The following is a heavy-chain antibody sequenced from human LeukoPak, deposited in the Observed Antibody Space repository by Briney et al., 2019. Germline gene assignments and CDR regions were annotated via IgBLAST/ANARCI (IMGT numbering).Heavy chain of an antibody. Sequence: GGSLRLSCAASGFTFSSYSMNWVRQAPGKGLEWVSYISSSSSTIYYADSVKGRFTISRDNAKNSLYLQMNSLRAEDTAVYYCARDVLRFLEWPNAFDIWGQGTMVTVSS. D-gene: IGHD3-3*01. CDR1: GFTFSSYS. CDR3: ARDVLRFLEWPNAFDI. V-gene: IGHV3-48*01. CDR2: ISSSSSTI. J-gene: IGHJ3*02.